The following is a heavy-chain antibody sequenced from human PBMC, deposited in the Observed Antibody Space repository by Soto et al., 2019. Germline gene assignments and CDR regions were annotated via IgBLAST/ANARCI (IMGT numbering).Heavy chain of an antibody. J-gene: IGHJ6*02. Sequence: SETLSLTCAVYGGSFSGYYWSWIRQPPGKGLEWIGEINHSGSTNYNPSLKSRVTISVDTSKNQFSLKLGSVTAADTAVYYCARSPPRYYYYGMDVWGQGTTVTVSS. CDR3: ARSPPRYYYYGMDV. CDR2: INHSGST. CDR1: GGSFSGYY. V-gene: IGHV4-34*01.